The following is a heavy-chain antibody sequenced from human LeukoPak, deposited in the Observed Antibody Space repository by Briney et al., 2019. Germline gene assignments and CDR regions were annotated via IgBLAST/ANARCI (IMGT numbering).Heavy chain of an antibody. D-gene: IGHD3-22*01. CDR3: AKGDSKWFSDY. J-gene: IGHJ4*02. CDR2: IRYDGSNK. Sequence: GGSLRLSCAASGFSFSSYGMHWVRQAPGKGLEWVAFIRYDGSNKYYADSVRGRFTISRDNSKNTLYVQMNSLRAEDTAVYYCAKGDSKWFSDYWAREPWSPSPQ. V-gene: IGHV3-30*02. CDR1: GFSFSSYG.